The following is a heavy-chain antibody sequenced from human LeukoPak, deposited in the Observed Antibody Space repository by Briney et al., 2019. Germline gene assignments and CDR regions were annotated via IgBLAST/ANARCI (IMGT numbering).Heavy chain of an antibody. D-gene: IGHD3-22*01. CDR3: AGWAYDSSGYRLDY. Sequence: PSETLSLTCTVSGGSISSYYWSWIRQPAGKGLEWIGRIYTSGSTNYNPSLKSRLTISVDTSKNQFSLKLSSVTAADTAMYYCAGWAYDSSGYRLDYWGQGTLVTVSS. CDR2: IYTSGST. J-gene: IGHJ4*02. V-gene: IGHV4-4*07. CDR1: GGSISSYY.